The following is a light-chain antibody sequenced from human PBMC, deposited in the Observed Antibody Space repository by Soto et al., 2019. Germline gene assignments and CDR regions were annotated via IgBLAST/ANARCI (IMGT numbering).Light chain of an antibody. CDR2: AAS. V-gene: IGKV1-17*01. CDR3: QQRSNWPPWT. J-gene: IGKJ1*01. Sequence: DIQMTQSPSSLSASVGDRVTITCRASQGINNLLGWYQQGPGKAPKRLIYAASNLEGGVPSRFSGSGSGTEFTLTISSLEPEDFAVYYCQQRSNWPPWTFGQGTKVEIK. CDR1: QGINNL.